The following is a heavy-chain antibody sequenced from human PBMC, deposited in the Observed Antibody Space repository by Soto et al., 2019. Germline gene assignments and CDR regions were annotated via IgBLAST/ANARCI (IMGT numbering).Heavy chain of an antibody. CDR3: ARDSYPLAYFFDS. Sequence: QVQLVQSGGEVKKPGASVKVSCKASGYTFINHGISWVRRAPGQGLGWMGWISGQKGRTIYAKKFQGRVTMTTDTSTSTAFMELRSLRSDDTAVYYCARDSYPLAYFFDSWGQGTLVSVSS. J-gene: IGHJ4*02. CDR2: ISGQKGRT. CDR1: GYTFINHG. V-gene: IGHV1-18*04.